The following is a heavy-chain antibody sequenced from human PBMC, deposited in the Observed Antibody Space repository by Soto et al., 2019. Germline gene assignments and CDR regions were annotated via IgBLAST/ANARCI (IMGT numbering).Heavy chain of an antibody. J-gene: IGHJ6*03. V-gene: IGHV3-48*01. D-gene: IGHD3-3*01. CDR1: GFTFSSYS. Sequence: GGSLRLSCAASGFTFSSYSMNWVRQAPGKGLEWVSYISSSSSTIYYADSVKGRFTISRDNAKNSLYLQMNSLRAEDTAVYYCARCSAFRPRRVVTNHYMDVWGKGTTVTVSS. CDR2: ISSSSSTI. CDR3: ARCSAFRPRRVVTNHYMDV.